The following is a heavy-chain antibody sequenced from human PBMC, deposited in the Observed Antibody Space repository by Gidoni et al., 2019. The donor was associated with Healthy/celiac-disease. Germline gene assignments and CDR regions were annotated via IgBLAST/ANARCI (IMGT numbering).Heavy chain of an antibody. CDR1: GGSISSSSYY. CDR3: ARRLTGYYHIYYFDY. J-gene: IGHJ4*02. Sequence: QLQLQESGPGLVKPSATLSLTCTVSGGSISSSSYYWGWIRQPPGKGLEWIGSIYYSGSTYYNPSLKSRVIISGDTSKNQFSLKLSSVTAAETAVYYCARRLTGYYHIYYFDYWGQGTLVTVSS. D-gene: IGHD3-9*01. CDR2: IYYSGST. V-gene: IGHV4-39*01.